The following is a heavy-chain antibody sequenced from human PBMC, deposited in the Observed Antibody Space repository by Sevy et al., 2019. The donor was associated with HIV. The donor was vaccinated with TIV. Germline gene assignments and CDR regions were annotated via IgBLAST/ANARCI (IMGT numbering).Heavy chain of an antibody. V-gene: IGHV4-34*01. J-gene: IGHJ4*02. Sequence: SETLSLTCAVYGGSFSGYYWSWIRQPPGKGLEWIGEINHSVSTNYNPSLKSRVTISVDTSKNQFSLKLHSVTAADTAVYYCAREISGVCCTFDYWSQGTLVTVSS. D-gene: IGHD2-15*01. CDR3: AREISGVCCTFDY. CDR1: GGSFSGYY. CDR2: INHSVST.